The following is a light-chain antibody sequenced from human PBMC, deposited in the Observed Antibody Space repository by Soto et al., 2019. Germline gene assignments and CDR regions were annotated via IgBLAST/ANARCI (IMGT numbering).Light chain of an antibody. V-gene: IGLV2-14*01. CDR3: TSWTTSTTMK. Sequence: QSALTQPASVSGSPGQSITISCTGTSSDVGAYNYVSWYQQHPGKAPKLMIYDVNIRPSGVSNRFSGSKSGNTASLTISVLQAEDEADYYCTSWTTSTTMKFGGGTKVTVL. CDR2: DVN. CDR1: SSDVGAYNY. J-gene: IGLJ2*01.